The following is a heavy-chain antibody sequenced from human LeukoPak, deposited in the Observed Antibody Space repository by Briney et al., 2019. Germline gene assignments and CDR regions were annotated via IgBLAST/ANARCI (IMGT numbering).Heavy chain of an antibody. CDR3: ARGRRGFVVVVAATLFDY. Sequence: SETLSLTCAVSGYSISSGYYWGWIRQPPGKGLEWIGSISHSGSTYYNPSLKSRVTISLDTSKYQFSLKLSSVTAADTAVYYCARGRRGFVVVVAATLFDYWGQGTLVTVSS. V-gene: IGHV4-38-2*01. J-gene: IGHJ4*02. CDR1: GYSISSGYY. CDR2: ISHSGST. D-gene: IGHD2-15*01.